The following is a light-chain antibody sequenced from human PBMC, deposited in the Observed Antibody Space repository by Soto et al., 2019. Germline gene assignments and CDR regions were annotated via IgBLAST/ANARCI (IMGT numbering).Light chain of an antibody. Sequence: DIPMTQSPSSVSASVGDRVTITCRASQGIRSWLAWYQQKPGKAPQLLIYAASSLQSGVPSRFSGSGSGTDFTLTISSLQPEDFATYYCQQGNSFPWTFGQGTKVDVK. CDR1: QGIRSW. J-gene: IGKJ1*01. V-gene: IGKV1-12*02. CDR2: AAS. CDR3: QQGNSFPWT.